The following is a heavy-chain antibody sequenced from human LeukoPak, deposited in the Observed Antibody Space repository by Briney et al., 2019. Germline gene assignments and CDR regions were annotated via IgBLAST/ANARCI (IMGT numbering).Heavy chain of an antibody. Sequence: SETLSLTCAVYGGSFSGYYWSWIRQPPGKGLEWIGEINHSGSTNYNPSLKSRVTISVDTSKNQFSLKLSSVTAADTAVYYCARHGRGVLQYYYGSGSYHPFDYWGQGTLVTVSS. V-gene: IGHV4-34*01. CDR3: ARHGRGVLQYYYGSGSYHPFDY. D-gene: IGHD3-10*01. CDR1: GGSFSGYY. J-gene: IGHJ4*02. CDR2: INHSGST.